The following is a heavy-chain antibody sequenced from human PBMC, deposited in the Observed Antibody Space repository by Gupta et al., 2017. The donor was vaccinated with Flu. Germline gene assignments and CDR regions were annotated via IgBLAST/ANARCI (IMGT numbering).Heavy chain of an antibody. D-gene: IGHD3-22*01. CDR2: IWYDGSNT. J-gene: IGHJ4*02. V-gene: IGHV3-33*01. CDR1: SYG. CDR3: ARGLEGSSGYYHVAY. Sequence: SYGIHWVRQAPGKGLEWVAVIWYDGSNTYYADSGKGRFTISRDNSKNTLYLQMNSLRAEDTAVYYCARGLEGSSGYYHVAYWGQGTLVTVSS.